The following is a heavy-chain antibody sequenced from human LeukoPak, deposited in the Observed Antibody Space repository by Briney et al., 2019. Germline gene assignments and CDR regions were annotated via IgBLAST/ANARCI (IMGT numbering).Heavy chain of an antibody. CDR2: ITSSGTHI. CDR1: GFTFSSYS. J-gene: IGHJ6*03. V-gene: IGHV3-21*01. CDR3: ARDPYSGNYGNDYYYYMDV. D-gene: IGHD1-26*01. Sequence: GGSLRPSCAASGFTFSSYSMNWVRQAPGKGLEWVSSITSSGTHIFYADSVRGRFTISRDNAKNSLYLQMDSLGPDDTAVYYCARDPYSGNYGNDYYYYMDVWGKGTTVTISS.